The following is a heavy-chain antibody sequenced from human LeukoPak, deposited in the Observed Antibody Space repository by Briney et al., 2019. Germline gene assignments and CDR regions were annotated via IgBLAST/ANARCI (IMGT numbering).Heavy chain of an antibody. V-gene: IGHV2-70*04. CDR1: GFSLSTSGMR. J-gene: IGHJ4*02. D-gene: IGHD4-23*01. CDR3: ARISNSNYFDY. CDR2: IDWDDDK. Sequence: SGPTLVNPTQTLTLTCTFSGFSLSTSGMRVSWIRQPPGKALEWLARIDWDDDKFYSTSLKTRLTISKGTSKNQVVLTMTNMDPVDTATYYCARISNSNYFDYWGQGTLVTVSS.